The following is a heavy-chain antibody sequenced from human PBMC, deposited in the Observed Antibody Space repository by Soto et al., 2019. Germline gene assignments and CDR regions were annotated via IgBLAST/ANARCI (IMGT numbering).Heavy chain of an antibody. V-gene: IGHV1-69*13. Sequence: SVKVSCKASGGTFRIYAISWVRQAPGQGLEWMGGIIPIFGTANYAQKFQGRVTITADESTSTAYMELSSLRSEDTAVYYCASGYYYDSSGYYSHYYGMDVWGQGTTVTVSS. J-gene: IGHJ6*02. CDR1: GGTFRIYA. CDR2: IIPIFGTA. D-gene: IGHD3-22*01. CDR3: ASGYYYDSSGYYSHYYGMDV.